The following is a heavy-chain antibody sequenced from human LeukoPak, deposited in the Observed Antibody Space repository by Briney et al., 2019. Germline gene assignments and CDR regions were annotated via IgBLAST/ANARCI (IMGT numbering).Heavy chain of an antibody. CDR2: ISNSSSYI. CDR1: GFTFSSYS. Sequence: GGSLRLSCAASGFTFSSYSMNWVRQAPGKGLEWVSSISNSSSYIYYADSVKGRFTVSRDNSKNTVYLVMSRLGAEDTAVYYWAREVEDGAFDIWGQGTLVTVSS. D-gene: IGHD1-26*01. CDR3: AREVEDGAFDI. J-gene: IGHJ3*02. V-gene: IGHV3-21*01.